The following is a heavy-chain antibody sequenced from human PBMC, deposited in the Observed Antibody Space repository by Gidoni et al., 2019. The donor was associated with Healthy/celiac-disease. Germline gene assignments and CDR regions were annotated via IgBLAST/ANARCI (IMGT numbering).Heavy chain of an antibody. J-gene: IGHJ3*02. Sequence: EVQLVESGGGLIQPGGSLRLSCAASGFSVSSNYMSWVRQAPGKGLEWVSVIYSGGSTYYADSVKGRFTISRDNFKNTLSLQMSSLRAEDTAVYYCAREGLSGPAFDIWGQGTMVTVSS. D-gene: IGHD6-25*01. CDR3: AREGLSGPAFDI. CDR1: GFSVSSNY. CDR2: IYSGGST. V-gene: IGHV3-53*01.